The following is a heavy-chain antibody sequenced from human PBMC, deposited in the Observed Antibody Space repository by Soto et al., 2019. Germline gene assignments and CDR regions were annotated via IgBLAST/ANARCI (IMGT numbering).Heavy chain of an antibody. CDR3: ARVVLTSSHQINWFGP. D-gene: IGHD3-9*01. J-gene: IGHJ5*02. Sequence: GASVKVSCKASGYTFTSYDINWVRQATGQGLEWKGWMNPNSGNTGYAQKFQGRVTMTRNTSINTAYMELSSLRSDDTALYYCARVVLTSSHQINWFGPWGQRTPVTVSS. V-gene: IGHV1-8*01. CDR1: GYTFTSYD. CDR2: MNPNSGNT.